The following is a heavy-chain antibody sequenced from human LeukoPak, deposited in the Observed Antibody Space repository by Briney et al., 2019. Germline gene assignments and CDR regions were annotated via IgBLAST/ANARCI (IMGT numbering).Heavy chain of an antibody. J-gene: IGHJ3*02. V-gene: IGHV5-51*01. CDR2: IYPGDSDT. Sequence: GESLKISCKGSGYSFTSYWIGWVRQMPGKGLEWMGIIYPGDSDTTYSPSFQGQVTISADKSISTAYLQWSSLKASDTAMHYCARRGYDSSGYRDAFDIWGQGTMVTVSS. D-gene: IGHD3-22*01. CDR3: ARRGYDSSGYRDAFDI. CDR1: GYSFTSYW.